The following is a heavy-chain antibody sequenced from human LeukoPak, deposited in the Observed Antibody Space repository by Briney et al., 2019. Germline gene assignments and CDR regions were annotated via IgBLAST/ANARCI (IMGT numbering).Heavy chain of an antibody. CDR3: ATGGDILTGYTFDY. CDR1: GYTFTSYD. D-gene: IGHD3-9*01. V-gene: IGHV1-8*01. CDR2: MNPNSGNT. Sequence: GASVKVSCKASGYTFTSYDINWVRQATGQGLEWMGWMNPNSGNTGYAQKFQGRVTMTRNTSISTAYMELSSLRSEDTAVYYCATGGDILTGYTFDYWGQGTLVTVSS. J-gene: IGHJ4*02.